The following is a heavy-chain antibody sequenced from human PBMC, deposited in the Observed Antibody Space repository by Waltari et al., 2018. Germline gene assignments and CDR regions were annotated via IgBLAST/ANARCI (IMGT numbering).Heavy chain of an antibody. J-gene: IGHJ4*02. CDR1: GFTFSAYA. CDR2: ISTTSSLK. D-gene: IGHD3-10*01. Sequence: DVHLVESGGGLVKPGGSLRLSCAASGFTFSAYAMNWVRQAPGKGLEWVSSISTTSSLKYYADSVRGRFTISRDNANNLLYLQMNNLQDDDSAVYYCGRDPGVYNAYNIESWGQGTLVTVSS. CDR3: GRDPGVYNAYNIES. V-gene: IGHV3-21*01.